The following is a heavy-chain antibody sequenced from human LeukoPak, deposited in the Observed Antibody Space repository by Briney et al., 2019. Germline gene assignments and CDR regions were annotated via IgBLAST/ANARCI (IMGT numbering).Heavy chain of an antibody. CDR3: ARVSWYGSGKEDAFDI. D-gene: IGHD3-10*01. Sequence: PGVSLRLSCAASGFTFSDYSMNWVRQAPGKGLEWVSSFSSGSGYIYYADSVKGRFTISRDNAKNSLYLQMSSLRAEDTAVYYCARVSWYGSGKEDAFDIWGQGTMVTVSS. CDR1: GFTFSDYS. CDR2: FSSGSGYI. J-gene: IGHJ3*02. V-gene: IGHV3-21*01.